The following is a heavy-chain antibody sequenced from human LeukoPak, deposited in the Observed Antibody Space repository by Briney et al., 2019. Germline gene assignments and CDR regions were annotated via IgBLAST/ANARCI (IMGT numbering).Heavy chain of an antibody. V-gene: IGHV3-48*03. J-gene: IGHJ4*02. D-gene: IGHD5-18*01. Sequence: GGSLRLSCAASGLTFSSYEMNWVRQAPGKGLEWVSYISSSGSTIYYADSVKGRFTISRDNAKNSLYLQMNSLRAEDTAVYYCARAPGYSYANWGQGTLVTVSS. CDR3: ARAPGYSYAN. CDR1: GLTFSSYE. CDR2: ISSSGSTI.